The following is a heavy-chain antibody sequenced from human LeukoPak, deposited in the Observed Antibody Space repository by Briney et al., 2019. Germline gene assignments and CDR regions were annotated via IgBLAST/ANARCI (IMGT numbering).Heavy chain of an antibody. D-gene: IGHD3-10*01. J-gene: IGHJ5*02. CDR2: IQTSGTT. V-gene: IGHV4-4*07. Sequence: PSETLSLTCTVSGDSISGYYWSWIRQPAGEGLEWIGRIQTSGTTNYNPPLKSRITVSVDTSRNQISLKLTFVSAADTAVYYCTRDLGGGWFDPWGQGAPVTVSS. CDR1: GDSISGYY. CDR3: TRDLGGGWFDP.